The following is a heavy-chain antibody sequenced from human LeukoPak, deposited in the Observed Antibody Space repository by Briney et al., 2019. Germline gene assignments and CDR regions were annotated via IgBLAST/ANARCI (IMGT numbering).Heavy chain of an antibody. Sequence: SQTLSLTCTVSNGSISSGRYYWSWIRQPAGKGLEWIGRIFPSGSANYSPPLKSRVTISVDTSKNQFSLILNSVTAADTAVYYCARQAPLDGDFDFWGQGTLVTVSS. D-gene: IGHD3/OR15-3a*01. J-gene: IGHJ4*02. CDR2: IFPSGSA. CDR3: ARQAPLDGDFDF. CDR1: NGSISSGRYY. V-gene: IGHV4-61*02.